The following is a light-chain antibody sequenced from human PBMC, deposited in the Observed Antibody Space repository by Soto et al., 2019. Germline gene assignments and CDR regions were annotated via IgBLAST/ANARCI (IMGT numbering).Light chain of an antibody. CDR3: HQYYSYLRT. J-gene: IGKJ1*01. V-gene: IGKV1-8*01. CDR2: AAS. Sequence: AIRMTQSPSSLSASTGDRVTITCRASQGISSYLAWYQQKPGKAPKLLIYAASTLQSGVPSRFSGSGSGTDFTLTISCLQYEDFATYYCHQYYSYLRTFGQGTKVEIK. CDR1: QGISSY.